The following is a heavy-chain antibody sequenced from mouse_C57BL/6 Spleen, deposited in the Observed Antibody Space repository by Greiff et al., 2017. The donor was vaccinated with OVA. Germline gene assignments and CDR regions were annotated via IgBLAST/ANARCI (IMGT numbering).Heavy chain of an antibody. Sequence: EVMLVESGGGLVKPGGSLKLSCAASGFTFSSYAMSWVRQTPEKRLEWVATISDGGSYTYYPDNVKGRFTISRDNAKNNLYLQMSHLKSEDTAMYYCARDGLGFDYWGQGTTLTVSS. CDR3: ARDGLGFDY. D-gene: IGHD4-1*01. CDR1: GFTFSSYA. CDR2: ISDGGSYT. J-gene: IGHJ2*01. V-gene: IGHV5-4*01.